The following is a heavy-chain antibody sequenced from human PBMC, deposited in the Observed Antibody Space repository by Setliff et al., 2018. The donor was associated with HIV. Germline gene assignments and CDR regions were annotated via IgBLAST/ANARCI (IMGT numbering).Heavy chain of an antibody. CDR2: INPNSGGT. J-gene: IGHJ5*02. Sequence: ASVKVSCKASGYTFTGYYMHWVRQAPGQGLEWMGRINPNSGGTNYAQKFQGRVTMTRDTSASTAYMELSSLRSEDTAVYYCARENLLISELGWLDPWGQGTPVTVSS. V-gene: IGHV1-2*06. D-gene: IGHD7-27*01. CDR3: ARENLLISELGWLDP. CDR1: GYTFTGYY.